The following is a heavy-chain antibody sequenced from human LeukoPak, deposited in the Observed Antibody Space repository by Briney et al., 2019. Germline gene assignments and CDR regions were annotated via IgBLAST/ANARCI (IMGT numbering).Heavy chain of an antibody. CDR2: INHSGST. D-gene: IGHD3-9*01. Sequence: PSETLSLTCAVHGGSFSGYYWSWIRQPPGKGLEWIGEINHSGSTNYNPSLKSRVTISVDTSKNQFSLKLSSVTAADTAVYYCARGRRKVLRYFDWLPYFDYWGQGTLVTVSS. V-gene: IGHV4-34*01. CDR1: GGSFSGYY. CDR3: ARGRRKVLRYFDWLPYFDY. J-gene: IGHJ4*02.